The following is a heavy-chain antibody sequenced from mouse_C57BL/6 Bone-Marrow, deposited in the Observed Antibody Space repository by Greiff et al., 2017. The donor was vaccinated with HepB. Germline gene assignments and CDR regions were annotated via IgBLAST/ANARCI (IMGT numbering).Heavy chain of an antibody. V-gene: IGHV1-5*01. CDR1: GYTFTSYW. CDR3: TRRAYSNYRYAMDY. D-gene: IGHD2-5*01. Sequence: EVQLQQSGTVLARPGASVKMSCKTSGYTFTSYWMHWVKQRPGQGLEWIGAIYPGNSDTSYNQKFKGKAKLTAVTSASTAYMELSSLTNEDSAVYYCTRRAYSNYRYAMDYWGQGTSVTVSS. J-gene: IGHJ4*01. CDR2: IYPGNSDT.